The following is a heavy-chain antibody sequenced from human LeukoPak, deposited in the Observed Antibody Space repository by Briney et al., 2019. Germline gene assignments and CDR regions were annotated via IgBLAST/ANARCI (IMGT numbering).Heavy chain of an antibody. D-gene: IGHD3-22*01. Sequence: SETLSLTCTVSGGSISSGGYYWSWIRQHPGKGLEWIGYIYYSGSTYYNPSLKSRVTISVDTSKNQFSLKLNSVTAADTAVYYCARDYYDSRGEAFDIWGQGTMVTVSS. CDR1: GGSISSGGYY. V-gene: IGHV4-31*03. J-gene: IGHJ3*02. CDR3: ARDYYDSRGEAFDI. CDR2: IYYSGST.